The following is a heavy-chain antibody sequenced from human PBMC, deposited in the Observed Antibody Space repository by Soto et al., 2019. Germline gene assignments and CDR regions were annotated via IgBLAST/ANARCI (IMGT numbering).Heavy chain of an antibody. CDR1: GFTFSSYG. CDR3: AKDTYYHDTSGYYIFDS. D-gene: IGHD3-22*01. Sequence: QVQLVESGGGVVQPGRSLRLSCAASGFTFSSYGMHWVRQAPGKGLEWVAHISYDGSNRHYTDSVKGRFTISRDSSKYTLYLQMDSLSGEDAAVYYCAKDTYYHDTSGYYIFDSWGQGTLVTVSS. CDR2: ISYDGSNR. V-gene: IGHV3-30*18. J-gene: IGHJ4*02.